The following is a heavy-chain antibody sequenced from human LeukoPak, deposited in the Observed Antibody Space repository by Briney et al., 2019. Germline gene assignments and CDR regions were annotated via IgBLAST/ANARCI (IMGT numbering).Heavy chain of an antibody. V-gene: IGHV3-21*01. CDR2: ISISGNYI. J-gene: IGHJ4*02. Sequence: TGGSLRLSCAASGFTFSSYSMNWVRQAPGKGLEWVSSISISGNYIYYADSVKGRFTISRDNAKNSLYLQMNSLRAEDTAVYYCARDESNYDAYWGQGTLVTVSS. CDR1: GFTFSSYS. CDR3: ARDESNYDAY.